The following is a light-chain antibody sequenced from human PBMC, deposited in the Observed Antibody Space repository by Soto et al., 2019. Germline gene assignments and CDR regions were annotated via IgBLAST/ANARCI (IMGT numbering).Light chain of an antibody. CDR1: QSLLHSNGYNY. CDR3: MQSLQTPRT. V-gene: IGKV2-28*01. Sequence: DIVVTQSPLSLPVTPGEPASISCRSSQSLLHSNGYNYLDWFLQKPGQSPQLLIYLGSNRASGVPYRFSGSGSGTDFTLQISRVEAEDVGVYYCMQSLQTPRTFGQGTKVEIK. CDR2: LGS. J-gene: IGKJ1*01.